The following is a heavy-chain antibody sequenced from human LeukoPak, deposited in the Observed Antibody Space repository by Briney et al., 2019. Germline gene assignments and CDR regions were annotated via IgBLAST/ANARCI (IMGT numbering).Heavy chain of an antibody. D-gene: IGHD3-3*01. V-gene: IGHV4-61*02. CDR2: IYPSGST. Sequence: PSQTLSLTCTVSGGSISSGSYYWSWIRQPAGKGLEWIGRIYPSGSTNYNPSLKSRVTISVDTSKNQFSLKLTSVTAADTAVYYCARVKTGYDFWRGYGERGNAFDILGQGTMVTVSS. CDR3: ARVKTGYDFWRGYGERGNAFDI. J-gene: IGHJ3*02. CDR1: GGSISSGSYY.